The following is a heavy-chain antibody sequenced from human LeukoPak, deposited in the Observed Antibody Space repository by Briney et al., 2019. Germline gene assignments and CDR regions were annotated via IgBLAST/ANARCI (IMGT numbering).Heavy chain of an antibody. CDR1: GYTFTSYW. V-gene: IGHV5-51*01. J-gene: IGHJ4*02. Sequence: GESLKISSKGSGYTFTSYWIGWVRQMPGKGLEWMGIIYPGDSDTRYRPSFQGQVTISADKSISTAYLQWSRLKASDTAMYYCALYFDTYYFDYWGQGTLVTVSS. D-gene: IGHD2-2*02. CDR2: IYPGDSDT. CDR3: ALYFDTYYFDY.